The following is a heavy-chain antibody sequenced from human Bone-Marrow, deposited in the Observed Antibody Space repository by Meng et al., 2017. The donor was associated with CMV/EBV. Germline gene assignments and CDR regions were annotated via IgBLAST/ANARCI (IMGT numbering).Heavy chain of an antibody. CDR2: IYSGGST. J-gene: IGHJ6*02. CDR3: ARQTGVPAAMLPASYYYYGMDV. D-gene: IGHD2-2*01. V-gene: IGHV3-53*01. Sequence: GESLKISCAASGFTVSSNYMSWVRQAPGKGLEWVSVIYSGGSTYYADSVKGRSTISRDNSKNTLYLQMNSLRAEDTAVYYCARQTGVPAAMLPASYYYYGMDVWGQGTTVTVSS. CDR1: GFTVSSNY.